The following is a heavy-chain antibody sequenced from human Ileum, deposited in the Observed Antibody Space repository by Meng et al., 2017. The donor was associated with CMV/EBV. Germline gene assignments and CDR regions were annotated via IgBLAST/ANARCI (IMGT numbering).Heavy chain of an antibody. CDR2: IYGTNT. V-gene: IGHV3-74*01. CDR3: LRGNSGYGVFDY. CDR1: GFNINSFW. D-gene: IGHD2-2*03. J-gene: IGHJ4*02. Sequence: GGSLRLSCIVSGFNINSFWMHWVRQVPGRGLVWVSRIYGTNTYYADSVKGRIVISIDNAKNTLYLDMNNLRAEDTAVYYCLRGNSGYGVFDYWGQGNLVTVSS.